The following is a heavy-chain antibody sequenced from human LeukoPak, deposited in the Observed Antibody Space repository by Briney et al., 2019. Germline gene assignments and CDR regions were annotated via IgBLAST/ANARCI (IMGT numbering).Heavy chain of an antibody. D-gene: IGHD3-16*02. CDR2: INHSGSA. CDR1: GGSFSAYR. Sequence: PSETLSLTCGLYGGSFSAYRWNWIRHPPEKDLEWVGEINHSGSAKYHPSFKSRVTISVDTSKNQVSLSLNSVTAADTAVYYCAGGPRESFYNWFDPWGQGTPVTVSS. CDR3: AGGPRESFYNWFDP. V-gene: IGHV4-34*01. J-gene: IGHJ5*02.